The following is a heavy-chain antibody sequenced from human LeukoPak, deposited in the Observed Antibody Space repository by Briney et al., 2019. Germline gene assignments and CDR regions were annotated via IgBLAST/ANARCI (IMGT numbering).Heavy chain of an antibody. CDR2: ISTNGGST. Sequence: PGGSLRLSCAASGFTFSKYAMTWVRQAPGKGLEYVSHISTNGGSTYYAISVKGRFTISRDNSKNTLYLQMGSLRAEDMAVYYCARGRGYIYGYDYWGQGTLVTVSS. CDR3: ARGRGYIYGYDY. CDR1: GFTFSKYA. D-gene: IGHD5-18*01. J-gene: IGHJ4*02. V-gene: IGHV3-64*01.